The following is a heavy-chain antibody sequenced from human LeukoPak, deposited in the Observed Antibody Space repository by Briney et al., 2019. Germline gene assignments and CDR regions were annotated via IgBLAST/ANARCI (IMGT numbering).Heavy chain of an antibody. J-gene: IGHJ4*02. D-gene: IGHD6-19*01. CDR3: AKTTIGYSSGRFPGWPVDY. V-gene: IGHV3-23*01. CDR1: GFTFSSYA. Sequence: GGSLRLSCAASGFTFSSYAMSWVRQAPGKGLEWVSAISGSGGSTYYAESVRGRFTISRDNSKNTVYMQMNSLRDEDTAVYYCAKTTIGYSSGRFPGWPVDYWGQGTLVTVSS. CDR2: ISGSGGST.